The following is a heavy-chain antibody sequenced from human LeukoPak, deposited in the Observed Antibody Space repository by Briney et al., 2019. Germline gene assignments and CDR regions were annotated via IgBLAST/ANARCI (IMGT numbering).Heavy chain of an antibody. J-gene: IGHJ4*02. CDR3: AKGSSDILTGYSLGDPFDY. CDR1: GFSVSSAW. Sequence: GGSLRLSCAASGFSVSSAWMRWVRQAPGKGLEWVSAISGSGGSTYYADSVKGRFTISRDNSKNTLYLQMNSLRAEDTAVYYCAKGSSDILTGYSLGDPFDYWGQGTLVTVSS. CDR2: ISGSGGST. V-gene: IGHV3-23*01. D-gene: IGHD3-9*01.